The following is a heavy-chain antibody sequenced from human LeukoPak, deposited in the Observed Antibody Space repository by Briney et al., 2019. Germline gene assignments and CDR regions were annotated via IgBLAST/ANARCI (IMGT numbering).Heavy chain of an antibody. Sequence: SETLSLTCAVYGGSFSGYYWSWIRQPPGKGLEWIGEINHSGSTNYNPSLKSRVTISVDTSKNQFSLKLSSVTAADTAVYYCARARFLTGYYTPPHWFDPWGQGTLVTVSS. CDR1: GGSFSGYY. J-gene: IGHJ5*02. V-gene: IGHV4-34*01. CDR3: ARARFLTGYYTPPHWFDP. D-gene: IGHD3-9*01. CDR2: INHSGST.